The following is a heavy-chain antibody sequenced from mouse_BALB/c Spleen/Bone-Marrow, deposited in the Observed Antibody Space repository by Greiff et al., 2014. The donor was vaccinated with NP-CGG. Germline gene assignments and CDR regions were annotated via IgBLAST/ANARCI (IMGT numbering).Heavy chain of an antibody. CDR2: IDTSDSYT. CDR1: GYTFTDYW. V-gene: IGHV1-69*01. D-gene: IGHD1-1*01. J-gene: IGHJ2*01. CDR3: ARRGVYYYGSFDC. Sequence: QVQLQQSGAELVMPGASVKMSCKASGYTFTDYWMHWVKQRPGQGLEWIGAIDTSDSYTSYNQKFKGKATLTVDESSSTAYMQLSSLTSEDSAVYYCARRGVYYYGSFDCWGQGTTLTVSS.